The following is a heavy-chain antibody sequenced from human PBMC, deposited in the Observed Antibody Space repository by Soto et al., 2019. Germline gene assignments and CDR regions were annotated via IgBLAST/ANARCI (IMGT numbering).Heavy chain of an antibody. Sequence: EVQLLESGGGLVQPGGSLRLSCAASGFTFSSYAMSWVRQAPGKGLEWVSAISGSGGSTYYADSVKGRFTISRDNSKNTLYLQMSSLRAEDTAVYYCANDPDNWKPQDPFDYWGQGTLVTVCS. V-gene: IGHV3-23*01. CDR3: ANDPDNWKPQDPFDY. D-gene: IGHD1-20*01. J-gene: IGHJ4*02. CDR2: ISGSGGST. CDR1: GFTFSSYA.